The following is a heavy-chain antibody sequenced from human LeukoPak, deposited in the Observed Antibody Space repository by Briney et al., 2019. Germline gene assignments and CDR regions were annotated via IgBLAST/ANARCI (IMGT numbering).Heavy chain of an antibody. D-gene: IGHD3-10*01. V-gene: IGHV3-23*01. Sequence: GGSLRLSCAASGFTFSSYAMSWVRQAPGKGLEWVSAISGSGGSTYYADSVKGRFTISRDNSKNTLYLQMNSLRAEDTAVYYCAKGTGERITMVRGVIFWGQGNLVTVSS. J-gene: IGHJ4*02. CDR1: GFTFSSYA. CDR2: ISGSGGST. CDR3: AKGTGERITMVRGVIF.